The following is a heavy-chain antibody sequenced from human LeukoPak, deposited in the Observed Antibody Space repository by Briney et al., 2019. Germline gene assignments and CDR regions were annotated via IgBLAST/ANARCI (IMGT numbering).Heavy chain of an antibody. CDR1: GGTFSSYA. CDR2: IIPILGIA. J-gene: IGHJ4*02. D-gene: IGHD5-24*01. V-gene: IGHV1-69*04. CDR3: ARDRRDGYNYVIDY. Sequence: SVKVSCKASGGTFSSYAISWVRQAPGQGLEWMGRIIPILGIANYAQKFQGRVTITADKSTSTAYMELSSLRSEDTAVYYCARDRRDGYNYVIDYWGRGTLVTVSS.